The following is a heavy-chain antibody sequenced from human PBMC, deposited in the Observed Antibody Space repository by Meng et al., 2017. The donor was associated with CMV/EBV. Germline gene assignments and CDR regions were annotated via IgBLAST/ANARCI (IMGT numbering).Heavy chain of an antibody. V-gene: IGHV3-23*01. D-gene: IGHD3-3*01. CDR1: GFTLSSYA. CDR3: AKDLGTHDYYDFWSGYWSADGMDV. J-gene: IGHJ6*02. Sequence: GESLKISCAASGFTLSSYAMSWVRQAPGKGPEWVSAISGSGGSTYYADSVKGRFTISRDNSKNTLYLQMNSLRAEDTAVYYCAKDLGTHDYYDFWSGYWSADGMDVWGQGTTVTVSS. CDR2: ISGSGGST.